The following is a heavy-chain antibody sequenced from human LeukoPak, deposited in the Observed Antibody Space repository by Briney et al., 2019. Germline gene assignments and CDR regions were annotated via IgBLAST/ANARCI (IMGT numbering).Heavy chain of an antibody. V-gene: IGHV3-23*01. CDR1: GFPFSISA. CDR3: AKDRRTTTPQYPDS. J-gene: IGHJ5*01. CDR2: ISARGTST. D-gene: IGHD1-1*01. Sequence: GGSLTLSCAASGFPFSISAVSWVRQVRGKWLEWVSGISARGTSTSSPDYVRGPFTISRDKSKNTLSVPMNSLRDQHTAVYYCAKDRRTTTPQYPDSSGQRRPVT.